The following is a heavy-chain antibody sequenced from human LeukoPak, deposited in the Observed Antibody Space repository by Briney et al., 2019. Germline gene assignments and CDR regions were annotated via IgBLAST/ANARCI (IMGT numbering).Heavy chain of an antibody. CDR1: GFTFSSYS. CDR3: ARYAWEGGSYLHY. V-gene: IGHV3-21*01. CDR2: ISSSSSYI. D-gene: IGHD1-26*01. J-gene: IGHJ4*02. Sequence: EGSLRLSCAASGFTFSSYSMNWVRQAPGKGLEWVSSISSSSSYIYYADSVEGRFTISRDNAKNSLYLQMNSLRAEDTAVYYCARYAWEGGSYLHYWGQGTLVTVSS.